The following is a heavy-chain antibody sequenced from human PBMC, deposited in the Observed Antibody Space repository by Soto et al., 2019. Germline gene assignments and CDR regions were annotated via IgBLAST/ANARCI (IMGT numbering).Heavy chain of an antibody. CDR3: ARGLAYPESSYCYWFDP. D-gene: IGHD5-18*01. J-gene: IGHJ5*02. CDR1: GDSVSSNRAA. Sequence: SQTLSLTCAISGDSVSSNRAAGNWIRQSRSRGLEWLGRAYYRANWYNEYAVSVKSRITINPETSKNQFSLQLISVTPQDTAVYYFARGLAYPESSYCYWFDPWGQGTLVTVSS. V-gene: IGHV6-1*01. CDR2: AYYRANWYN.